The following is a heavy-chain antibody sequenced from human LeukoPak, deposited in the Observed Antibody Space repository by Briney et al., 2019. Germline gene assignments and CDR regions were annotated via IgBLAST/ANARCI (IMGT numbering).Heavy chain of an antibody. D-gene: IGHD3-22*01. CDR2: IKQDGSEK. V-gene: IGHV3-7*01. CDR3: ARDRATYYDSSGYYYVGYYYYYMDV. J-gene: IGHJ6*03. Sequence: GGSLRLSCAASGFTFSSYWMSWVRQAPGKGLEWVANIKQDGSEKYYVDSVKDRFTISRDNAKNSLYLQMNSLRAEDTAVYYCARDRATYYDSSGYYYVGYYYYYMDVWGKGTTVTVSS. CDR1: GFTFSSYW.